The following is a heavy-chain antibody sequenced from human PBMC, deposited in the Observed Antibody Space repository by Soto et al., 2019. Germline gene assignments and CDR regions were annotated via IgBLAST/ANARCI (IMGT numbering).Heavy chain of an antibody. CDR1: GGSISSYY. Sequence: SETLSLTCTVSGGSISSYYWSWIRQPPGKGLEWIGYVYYSGSTKYNPSLKSRVTISVDTSKNQFSLKLSSVTAADTAVYYCARDSSSSWYGFDPWGQGTLVTVSS. CDR2: VYYSGST. D-gene: IGHD6-13*01. V-gene: IGHV4-59*01. J-gene: IGHJ5*02. CDR3: ARDSSSSWYGFDP.